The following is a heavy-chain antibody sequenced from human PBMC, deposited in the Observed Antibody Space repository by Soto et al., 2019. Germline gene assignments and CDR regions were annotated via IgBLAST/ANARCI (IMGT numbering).Heavy chain of an antibody. J-gene: IGHJ4*02. CDR1: GGSISSSVQY. Sequence: SETLSLTCTVSGGSISSSVQYWGWIRQPPGKGLEWIGTIHYGGSTYYNPSLKSRVTISVDTSKNQFSLNLGSVTAADSAVYFCAGQLGYYDYWGQGTLVTVSS. CDR3: AGQLGYYDY. V-gene: IGHV4-39*01. CDR2: IHYGGST. D-gene: IGHD3-16*01.